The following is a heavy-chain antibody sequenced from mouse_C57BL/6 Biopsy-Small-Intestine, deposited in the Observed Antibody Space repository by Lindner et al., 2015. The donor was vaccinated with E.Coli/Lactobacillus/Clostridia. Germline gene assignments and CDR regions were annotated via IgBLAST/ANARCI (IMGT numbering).Heavy chain of an antibody. V-gene: IGHV1-14*01. CDR3: ARDKAGATSDY. CDR2: IRAYNGDT. J-gene: IGHJ4*01. D-gene: IGHD1-3*01. CDR1: GYTFINYG. Sequence: SVKVSCKASGYTFINYGISWVRQAPGQGLEWIGWIRAYNGDTKYGQKFQGRVTMTTDRSTSTAFMELRSLTSDDTAVYYCARDKAGATSDYWGQGTLVTVSS.